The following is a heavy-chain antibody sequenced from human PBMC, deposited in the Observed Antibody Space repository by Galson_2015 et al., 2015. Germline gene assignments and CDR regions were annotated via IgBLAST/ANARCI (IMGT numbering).Heavy chain of an antibody. V-gene: IGHV3-23*01. CDR3: AKGFPRYHYAMDV. CDR1: GFTFSNYA. J-gene: IGHJ6*02. Sequence: SLRLSCAASGFTFSNYAMSWVRQAPGKGLEWVSGISGSGDITYYADSVKGRFTISRENSKNTLYLQMSSLRAEDTALYYCAKGFPRYHYAMDVWGQGTTVIVSS. CDR2: ISGSGDIT.